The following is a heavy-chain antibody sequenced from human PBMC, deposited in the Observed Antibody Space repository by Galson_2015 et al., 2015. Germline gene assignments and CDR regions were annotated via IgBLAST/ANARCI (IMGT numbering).Heavy chain of an antibody. D-gene: IGHD3-10*01. J-gene: IGHJ4*02. CDR1: GFTFSSHA. V-gene: IGHV3-23*01. CDR2: ISDSGGST. CDR3: AKGAPYGSGSYYKIGYFDY. Sequence: ALRLSCAVSGFTFSSHAMSWVRQAPGQGLEWVSAISDSGGSTYYADSVKGRFPISRDNSKNTLYLQMNSLRAEDTAVYYCAKGAPYGSGSYYKIGYFDYWGQGTLVTVSS.